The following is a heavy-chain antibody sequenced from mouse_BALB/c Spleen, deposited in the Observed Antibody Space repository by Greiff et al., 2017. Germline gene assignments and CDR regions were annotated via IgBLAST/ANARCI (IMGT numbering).Heavy chain of an antibody. CDR1: GYAFSSSW. V-gene: IGHV1-82*01. J-gene: IGHJ3*01. CDR3: ARLGSTFAY. Sequence: QVQLQQSGPELVKPGASVKISCKASGYAFSSSWMNWVKQRPGQGLEWIGRIYPGDGDTNYNGKFKGKATLTADKSSSTAYMQLSSLTSVDSAVYFCARLGSTFAYWGQGTLVTVSA. CDR2: IYPGDGDT. D-gene: IGHD2-1*01.